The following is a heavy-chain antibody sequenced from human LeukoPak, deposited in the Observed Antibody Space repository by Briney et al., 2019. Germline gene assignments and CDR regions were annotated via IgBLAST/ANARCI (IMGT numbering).Heavy chain of an antibody. Sequence: GGSLRLSCAASGFTFSGYAMHWVRQAPGKGLEYVSAISSNGGSTYYANSVKGRLTISRDNSKNTLYLQMGSLRAEDMAVYYCAREYCSGGSCYFDYWGQGTLVTVSS. CDR3: AREYCSGGSCYFDY. V-gene: IGHV3-64*01. D-gene: IGHD2-15*01. CDR1: GFTFSGYA. J-gene: IGHJ4*02. CDR2: ISSNGGST.